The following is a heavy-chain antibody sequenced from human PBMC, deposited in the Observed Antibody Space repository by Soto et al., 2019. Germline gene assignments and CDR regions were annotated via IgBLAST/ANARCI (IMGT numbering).Heavy chain of an antibody. CDR3: ARGSIAARLDNWFDP. D-gene: IGHD6-6*01. J-gene: IGHJ5*02. Sequence: GASVKVSCKASGYTFTSYYMHGVRQAPGQGLEWMGWINPSSGGTNYAQKFQGWVTMTRDTSISTAYMELSRLRSDDTAVYYCARGSIAARLDNWFDPWGQGTLVTVCS. V-gene: IGHV1-2*04. CDR2: INPSSGGT. CDR1: GYTFTSYY.